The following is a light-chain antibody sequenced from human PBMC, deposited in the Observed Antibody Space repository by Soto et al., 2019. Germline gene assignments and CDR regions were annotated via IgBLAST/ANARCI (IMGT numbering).Light chain of an antibody. CDR3: SSFSSITREV. J-gene: IGLJ2*01. CDR1: SSDVGGYSY. CDR2: EVS. V-gene: IGLV2-14*01. Sequence: QSALTQPGSVSGSPGQSITISCTGTSSDVGGYSYVSWYQQHPGKTPKLMIYEVSNRPSGVSHRFSGSKSGNTASLTISGLQTEDEADYYCSSFSSITREVFGGGTKLTV.